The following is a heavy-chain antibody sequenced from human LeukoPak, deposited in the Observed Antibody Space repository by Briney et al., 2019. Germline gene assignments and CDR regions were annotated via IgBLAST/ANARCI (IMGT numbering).Heavy chain of an antibody. D-gene: IGHD6-19*01. CDR3: AKVRWDNSGWYYLDS. Sequence: GGSLRLSCAASGFTFSSYGMSWVRQAPGKGLEWVSGISGSGGGTYIADSVKGRFTISRDNSKSTLLLQMNSLRAEDTAVYYCAKVRWDNSGWYYLDSWGQGTLVTVSS. CDR1: GFTFSSYG. J-gene: IGHJ4*02. V-gene: IGHV3-23*01. CDR2: ISGSGGGT.